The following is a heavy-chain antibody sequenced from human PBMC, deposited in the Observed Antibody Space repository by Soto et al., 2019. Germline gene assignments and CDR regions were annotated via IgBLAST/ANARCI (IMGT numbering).Heavy chain of an antibody. CDR1: EYSFTSYW. V-gene: IGHV5-51*01. CDR3: ASAYYYDSSGYPGDAFDI. D-gene: IGHD3-22*01. Sequence: PGESLKISCKGSEYSFTSYWIGWVRQMPGKGLERMGIIYPGDSDTIYSPTFQGQVTISADKSISTAYLQWSSLKASDTAMYYCASAYYYDSSGYPGDAFDIWGQGKMVTVSS. CDR2: IYPGDSDT. J-gene: IGHJ3*02.